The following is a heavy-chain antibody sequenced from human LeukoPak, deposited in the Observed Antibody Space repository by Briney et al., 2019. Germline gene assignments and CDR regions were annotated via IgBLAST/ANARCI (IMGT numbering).Heavy chain of an antibody. V-gene: IGHV4-30-4*01. D-gene: IGHD3-3*01. J-gene: IGHJ4*02. CDR3: ARYYDFWSGYYSGGYFDY. CDR2: SYYSGST. CDR1: GGSISSGDYY. Sequence: KPSQTLSLTCTVSGGSISSGDYYWSWIRQPPGKGLEWIGYSYYSGSTYYNPSLKSRVTISVDTSKNQFSLKLSSVTAADTAVYYCARYYDFWSGYYSGGYFDYWGQGTLVTVSS.